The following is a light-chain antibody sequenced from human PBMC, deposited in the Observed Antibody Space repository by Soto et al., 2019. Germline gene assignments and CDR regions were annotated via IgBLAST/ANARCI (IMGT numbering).Light chain of an antibody. V-gene: IGLV1-40*01. CDR2: GNS. Sequence: QSVLTQPPSVSGSPGQRVTISCTGSSSNIGAGYDVHWYQQLPGTAPKLLIYGNSNRPSGVPDRFSGSKSGTSASLAITGLQAEDEADYYGQSYDSSLSAVFGGGNQLTVL. CDR1: SSNIGAGYD. CDR3: QSYDSSLSAV. J-gene: IGLJ7*01.